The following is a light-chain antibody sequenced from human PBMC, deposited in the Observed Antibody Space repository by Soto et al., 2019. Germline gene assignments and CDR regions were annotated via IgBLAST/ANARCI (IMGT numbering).Light chain of an antibody. V-gene: IGLV1-47*01. CDR1: TSNIGSNY. J-gene: IGLJ2*01. Sequence: QSVLTQSPSASGTPGQRVTISCSGSTSNIGSNYVYWYQHLPGTAPKLLIYRDDQRPSGVPDRFSGSKSGTSASLAISGLRSGDEGDYYCAAWDDRLNVLFGGGTKLTV. CDR2: RDD. CDR3: AAWDDRLNVL.